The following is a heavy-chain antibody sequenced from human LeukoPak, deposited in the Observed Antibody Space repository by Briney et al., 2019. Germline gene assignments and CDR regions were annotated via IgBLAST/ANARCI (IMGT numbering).Heavy chain of an antibody. CDR1: GFTFSSYA. Sequence: GGSLRLSCAASGFTFSSYAMHWVRQAPGKGLEWVAVISYDGSNKYYADSVKGRFTISRDNSKNTLYLQMNSLRAEDTAVYYCARESQNYDFWSGYLYYYYGMDVWGQGTTVTVSS. CDR2: ISYDGSNK. J-gene: IGHJ6*02. V-gene: IGHV3-30*04. CDR3: ARESQNYDFWSGYLYYYYGMDV. D-gene: IGHD3-3*01.